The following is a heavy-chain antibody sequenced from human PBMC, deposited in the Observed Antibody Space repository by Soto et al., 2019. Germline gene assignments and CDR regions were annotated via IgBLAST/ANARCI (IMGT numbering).Heavy chain of an antibody. CDR1: GGSISSGGYY. Sequence: SETLSLTCTVSGGSISSGGYYWSWIRQHPGKGLEWIGYIYYSGSNYYNPSLKSRVTISVDTSKNQFSLKLSSVTAADTAVYYCARVLRADYYGSGSYYTRRNNWFDPWGQGTLVTVSS. V-gene: IGHV4-31*03. CDR2: IYYSGSN. CDR3: ARVLRADYYGSGSYYTRRNNWFDP. J-gene: IGHJ5*02. D-gene: IGHD3-10*01.